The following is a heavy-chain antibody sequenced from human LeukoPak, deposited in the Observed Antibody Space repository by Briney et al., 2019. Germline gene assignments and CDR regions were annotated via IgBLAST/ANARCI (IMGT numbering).Heavy chain of an antibody. J-gene: IGHJ4*02. Sequence: GGSLRLSCAASGFSFSSYAMSWVRQAPGKRLEWVSVISGSGGSTHYADSVKGRFTISRDNSKNTLYLQMNSLRAEDTAVYYCAKDLGLWFGEFLEKYYFDYWGQGTLVTVSS. V-gene: IGHV3-23*01. CDR1: GFSFSSYA. CDR2: ISGSGGST. CDR3: AKDLGLWFGEFLEKYYFDY. D-gene: IGHD3-10*01.